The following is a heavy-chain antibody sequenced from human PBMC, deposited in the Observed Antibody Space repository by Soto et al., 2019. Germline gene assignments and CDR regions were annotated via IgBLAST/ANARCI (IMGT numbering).Heavy chain of an antibody. D-gene: IGHD2-15*01. J-gene: IGHJ3*02. CDR1: GFTFSSYS. Sequence: GSLLLSCAASGFTFSSYSMNWVRQAPGKGLEWVSYISSSSSTIYYADSVKGRFTISRDNAKNSLYLQMNSLRDEDTAVYYCASLNGGKSRAFDIWGQGTMVTVSS. CDR2: ISSSSSTI. CDR3: ASLNGGKSRAFDI. V-gene: IGHV3-48*02.